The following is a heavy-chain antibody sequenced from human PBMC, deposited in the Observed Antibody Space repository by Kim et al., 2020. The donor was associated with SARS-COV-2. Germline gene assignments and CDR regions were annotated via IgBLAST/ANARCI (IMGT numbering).Heavy chain of an antibody. J-gene: IGHJ4*02. V-gene: IGHV1-46*01. CDR2: GGST. D-gene: IGHD1-26*01. CDR3: ASNSGSYY. Sequence: GGSTSYAQKFQGRVTMTRDTSTSTVYMELSSLRSEDTAVYYCASNSGSYYWGQGTLVTVSS.